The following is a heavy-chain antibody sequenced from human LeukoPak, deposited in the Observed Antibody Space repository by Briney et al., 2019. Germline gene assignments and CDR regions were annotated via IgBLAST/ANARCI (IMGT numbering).Heavy chain of an antibody. D-gene: IGHD3-22*01. CDR3: ARDHYDSSGYSDY. J-gene: IGHJ4*02. CDR2: INPNSGGT. Sequence: ASVKVSCKVSGYTLTELSMHWVRQAPGQGLEWMGWINPNSGGTNYAQKFQGRVTMTRDTSISTAYMELSRLRSDDTAVYYCARDHYDSSGYSDYWGQGTLVTVSS. CDR1: GYTLTELS. V-gene: IGHV1-2*02.